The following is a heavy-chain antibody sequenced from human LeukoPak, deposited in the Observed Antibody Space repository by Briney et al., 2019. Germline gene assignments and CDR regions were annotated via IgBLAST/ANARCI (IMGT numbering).Heavy chain of an antibody. CDR3: ARRPGEYGGNDFDY. CDR1: GGSINSRSDY. V-gene: IGHV4-39*01. D-gene: IGHD4/OR15-4a*01. Sequence: PSETLSLTCTVSGGSINSRSDYWGWIRQPPGKGLEWIGSIYYSGSTNYNPSLKSRVTMSIDTSKNQFSLRLSSVTAADTAVYYCARRPGEYGGNDFDYWGQGTLVTVSS. J-gene: IGHJ4*02. CDR2: IYYSGST.